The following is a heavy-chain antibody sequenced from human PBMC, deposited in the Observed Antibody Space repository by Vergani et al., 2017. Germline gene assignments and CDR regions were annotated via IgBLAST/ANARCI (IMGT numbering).Heavy chain of an antibody. CDR3: ARLESPGTSGWVMDV. CDR1: GYSFTSYW. D-gene: IGHD6-19*01. Sequence: EVQLVQSGAEVKKPGESLTISCKGSGYSFTSYWIGWVRQMPGKGLEWMGIIYPGDSDTRYSPSFQGQVTISADKSISTAYLQWSSLKASDTAMYDCARLESPGTSGWVMDVWGQGTTVTVSS. V-gene: IGHV5-51*01. J-gene: IGHJ6*02. CDR2: IYPGDSDT.